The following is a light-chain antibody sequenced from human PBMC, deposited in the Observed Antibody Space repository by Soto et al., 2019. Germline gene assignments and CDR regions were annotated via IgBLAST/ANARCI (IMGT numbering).Light chain of an antibody. CDR1: SSNIGAGYD. V-gene: IGLV1-40*01. J-gene: IGLJ1*01. Sequence: VLTQPPSASGAPGQRVTISCTGSSSNIGAGYDVHWYQQRPGTAPKLLIFGNINRPSGVPDRFSGSKSGTSASLAITGLQAEDEGDYYCQSYDSTLSARYVFGTGTKVTVL. CDR3: QSYDSTLSARYV. CDR2: GNI.